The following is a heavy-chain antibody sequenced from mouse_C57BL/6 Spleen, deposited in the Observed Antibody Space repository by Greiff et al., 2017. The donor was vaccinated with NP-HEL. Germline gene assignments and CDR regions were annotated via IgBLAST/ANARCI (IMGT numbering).Heavy chain of an antibody. J-gene: IGHJ2*01. CDR3: ARDPNWDYFDY. CDR1: GFTFSSYA. CDR2: ISDGGSYT. D-gene: IGHD4-1*01. Sequence: DVKLVESGGGLVKPGGSLKLSCAASGFTFSSYAMSWVRQTPEKRLEWVATISDGGSYTYYPDNVKGRFTISRDNAKNNLYLQMSHLKSEDTAMYYCARDPNWDYFDYWGQGTTLTVSS. V-gene: IGHV5-4*01.